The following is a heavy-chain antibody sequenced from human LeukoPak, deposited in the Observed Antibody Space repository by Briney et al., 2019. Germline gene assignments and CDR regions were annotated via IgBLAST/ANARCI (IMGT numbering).Heavy chain of an antibody. V-gene: IGHV3-30-3*01. D-gene: IGHD1-26*01. CDR3: ARDGTGGSYGFDY. J-gene: IGHJ4*02. CDR1: GFTFSSYT. Sequence: PGGSLRLSCAASGFTFSSYTMSWVRQAPGKGLEWVAVISYDGSNKYYADSVKGRFTISRDNSKNTLYLQMNSLRAEDTAVYYCARDGTGGSYGFDYWGQGTLVTVSS. CDR2: ISYDGSNK.